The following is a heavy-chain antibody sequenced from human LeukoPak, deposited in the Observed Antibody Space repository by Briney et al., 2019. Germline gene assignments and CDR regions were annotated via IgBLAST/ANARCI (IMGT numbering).Heavy chain of an antibody. Sequence: GGSLRLSCAASGFTFSDYAMHWVRQAPGKGLEWVALISYDGTNKYYADSVKGRFTISRDNSRNTLYLQMNSLRAGDTAVYYCAREDQMYSSSCSCWGQGTLVTVSS. CDR3: AREDQMYSSSCSC. D-gene: IGHD6-13*01. J-gene: IGHJ4*02. CDR2: ISYDGTNK. CDR1: GFTFSDYA. V-gene: IGHV3-30-3*01.